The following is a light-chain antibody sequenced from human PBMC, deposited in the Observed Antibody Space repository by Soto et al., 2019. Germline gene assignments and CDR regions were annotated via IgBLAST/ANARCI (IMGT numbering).Light chain of an antibody. J-gene: IGKJ4*01. Sequence: EIVLTQSPGTLSFSPGERATLSCRASESVSANYLAWYQQRSGQAPRLVIYGASSRASAVPDRFSGSGSGADFTLTISRLEPEDFAVYYCQQYGSSPLTFGGGTKVEIK. CDR1: ESVSANY. CDR2: GAS. V-gene: IGKV3-20*01. CDR3: QQYGSSPLT.